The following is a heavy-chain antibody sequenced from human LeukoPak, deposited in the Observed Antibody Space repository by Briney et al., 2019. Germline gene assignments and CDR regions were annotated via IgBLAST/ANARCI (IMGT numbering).Heavy chain of an antibody. Sequence: GASVKVSCKASGGTFSSYAISWVRQAPGQGLEWMGGIIPIFGTANYAQKFQGRVTITTDESTSTAYMELSSLRSEDTAVYYCARSRNLVGAPSYFDYWGQGTLVTVSS. V-gene: IGHV1-69*05. CDR2: IIPIFGTA. CDR1: GGTFSSYA. J-gene: IGHJ4*02. CDR3: ARSRNLVGAPSYFDY. D-gene: IGHD1-26*01.